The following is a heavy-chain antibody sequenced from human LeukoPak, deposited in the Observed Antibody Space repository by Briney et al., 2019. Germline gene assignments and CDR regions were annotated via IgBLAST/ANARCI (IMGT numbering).Heavy chain of an antibody. V-gene: IGHV3-23*01. CDR1: GFTFSSYA. J-gene: IGHJ6*02. D-gene: IGHD3-10*01. CDR3: AKRKGKTYYYYGMDV. Sequence: PGGSLRLSCAASGFTFSSYAMSWVCQAPGKGLEWVSAISGSGGSTYYADSVKGRFTISRDNSKNTLYLQMNSLRAEDTAVYYCAKRKGKTYYYYGMDVWGQGTTVTVSS. CDR2: ISGSGGST.